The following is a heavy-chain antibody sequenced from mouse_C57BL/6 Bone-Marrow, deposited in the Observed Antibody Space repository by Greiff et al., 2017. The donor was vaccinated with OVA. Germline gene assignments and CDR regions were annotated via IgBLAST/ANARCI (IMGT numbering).Heavy chain of an antibody. CDR3: ARTRDEAY. CDR1: GFTFSDYG. V-gene: IGHV5-17*01. D-gene: IGHD3-3*01. Sequence: EVKLMESGGGLVKPGGSLKLSCAASGFTFSDYGMHWVRQAPEKGLEWAAYISSGSSTIYYADTVKGRFTISRDNAKNTLFLQMTSLRSEDTAMYYCARTRDEAYWGQGTLVTVSA. CDR2: ISSGSSTI. J-gene: IGHJ3*01.